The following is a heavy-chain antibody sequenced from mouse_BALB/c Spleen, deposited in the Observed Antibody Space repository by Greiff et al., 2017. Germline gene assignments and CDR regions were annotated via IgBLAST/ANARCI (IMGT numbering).Heavy chain of an antibody. CDR2: ISSGGGST. CDR3: ARQITTVVAVFYAMDY. Sequence: EVQLVESGGGLVKPGGSLKLSCAASGFAFSSYDMSWVRQTPEKRLEWVAYISSGGGSTYYPDTVKGRFTISRDNAKNTLYLQMSSLKSEDTAMYYCARQITTVVAVFYAMDYWGQGTSVTVSS. CDR1: GFAFSSYD. D-gene: IGHD1-1*01. V-gene: IGHV5-12-1*01. J-gene: IGHJ4*01.